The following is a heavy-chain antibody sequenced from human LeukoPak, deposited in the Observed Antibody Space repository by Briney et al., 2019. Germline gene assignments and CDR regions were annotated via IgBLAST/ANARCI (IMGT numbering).Heavy chain of an antibody. CDR1: GYTFTSYG. V-gene: IGHV1-18*01. CDR2: ISAYNGNT. D-gene: IGHD2-2*02. Sequence: ASVKVSCKASGYTFTSYGISWVRQAPGQGLEWMGWISAYNGNTNYAQKLQGRVTMTTDTSTSTVYMELSSLRSEDTAVYYCARGRGLGYCSSTSCYSLDYWGQGTLVTVSS. CDR3: ARGRGLGYCSSTSCYSLDY. J-gene: IGHJ4*02.